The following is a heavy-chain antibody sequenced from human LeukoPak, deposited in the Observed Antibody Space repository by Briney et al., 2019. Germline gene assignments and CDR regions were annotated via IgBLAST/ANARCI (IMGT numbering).Heavy chain of an antibody. J-gene: IGHJ4*02. V-gene: IGHV3-33*01. Sequence: GGSLRLSCAASGFTFSSYGMHWVRQAPGKGLEWVAVIWYDGSNKYYADSAKGRFTISRDNSKNTLYLQMNSLRAEDTAVYYCARDLDDILTGYSFDYWGQGTLVTVSS. CDR2: IWYDGSNK. CDR3: ARDLDDILTGYSFDY. CDR1: GFTFSSYG. D-gene: IGHD3-9*01.